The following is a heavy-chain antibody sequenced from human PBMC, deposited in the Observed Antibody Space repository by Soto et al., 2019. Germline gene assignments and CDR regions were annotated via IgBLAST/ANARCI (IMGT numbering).Heavy chain of an antibody. CDR1: GDSFNDYY. D-gene: IGHD5-12*01. CDR3: ARESGGATATLDYYYFYMDV. Sequence: QVQLVQSGAEVRKPGASVTVSCRSSGDSFNDYYIHWVRQAPGQGFEWMGWIIPNGGVTKYAQKFQGWVSMTRDTSIRTVYMQLSRLRSDDTAVYYCARESGGATATLDYYYFYMDVWGTGTTVTVSS. V-gene: IGHV1-2*04. J-gene: IGHJ6*03. CDR2: IIPNGGVT.